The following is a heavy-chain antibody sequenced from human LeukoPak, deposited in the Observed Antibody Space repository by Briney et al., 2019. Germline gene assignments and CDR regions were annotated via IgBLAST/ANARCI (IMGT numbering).Heavy chain of an antibody. J-gene: IGHJ4*02. CDR1: GFTFSSHA. V-gene: IGHV3-30-3*01. CDR2: ISYDGSDK. CDR3: ARGGNYYDTGGYYYEYFDY. Sequence: GGSLRLSCAASGFTFSSHAMHWVRQAPGKGLEWVAVISYDGSDKYYADSVKGRFTISRDNSKNTLYLQMNSLRAEDTAVYSCARGGNYYDTGGYYYEYFDYWGQGTLVTVSS. D-gene: IGHD3-22*01.